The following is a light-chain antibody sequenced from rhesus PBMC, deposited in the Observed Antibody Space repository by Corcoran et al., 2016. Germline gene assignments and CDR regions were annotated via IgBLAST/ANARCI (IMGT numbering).Light chain of an antibody. CDR3: LQYNSSPYS. J-gene: IGKJ2*01. CDR2: KAS. Sequence: DIQMTQSPSSLSASLGDKVTITCRASQDFGSWLAWYQQKQGKAPKLLIFKASSLQSGVPSRFSGRGSGTDFTITISSLQPEDFATYYCLQYNSSPYSFGQGTKVEIK. CDR1: QDFGSW. V-gene: IGKV1-22*01.